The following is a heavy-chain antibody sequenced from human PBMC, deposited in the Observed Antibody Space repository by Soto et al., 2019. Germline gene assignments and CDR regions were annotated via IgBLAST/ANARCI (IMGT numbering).Heavy chain of an antibody. D-gene: IGHD1-20*01. J-gene: IGHJ4*02. V-gene: IGHV2-5*01. CDR1: GFSFSTSGEG. CDR3: VHRTWYTTYHS. CDR2: IYWNDDK. Sequence: SGPTLVNPTRTLTLTCTFSGFSFSTSGEGVGWIRQPPGKSLEWLAIIYWNDDKRYSPSLKSRLTITKDTSKNQVVLTMTNMDPVDTGTYFCVHRTWYTTYHSWGQGALVTVSS.